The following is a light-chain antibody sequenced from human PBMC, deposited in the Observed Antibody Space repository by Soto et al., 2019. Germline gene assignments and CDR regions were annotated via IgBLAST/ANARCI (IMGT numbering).Light chain of an antibody. Sequence: QSVLTQPPSASGTPGLRVTISCSGSSSNIGRNTVNWYQQLPGMAPKLLIYSNDQRPSGVPDRFSGSRSGTSASLAISGLQSEDEADYYCAAWDDSLNGLWVFGGGTKLTVL. V-gene: IGLV1-44*01. CDR2: SND. CDR3: AAWDDSLNGLWV. J-gene: IGLJ3*02. CDR1: SSNIGRNT.